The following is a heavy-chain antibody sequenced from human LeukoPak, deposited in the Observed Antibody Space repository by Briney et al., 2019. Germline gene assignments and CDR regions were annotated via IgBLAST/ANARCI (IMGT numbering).Heavy chain of an antibody. CDR1: GGTFSSYA. J-gene: IGHJ4*02. CDR3: AREFDY. V-gene: IGHV1-69*05. CDR2: IIPVFYTT. Sequence: ASVKVSCKASGGTFSSYAFSWVRQAPGQGLEWMGGIIPVFYTTNYAQKFQGRVTMTTDESTSTAYMELSSLRSEDTAVYYCAREFDYWGQGTLVTVSS.